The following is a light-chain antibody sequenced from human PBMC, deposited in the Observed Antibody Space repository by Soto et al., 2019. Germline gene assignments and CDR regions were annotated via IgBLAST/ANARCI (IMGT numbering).Light chain of an antibody. CDR2: GSS. CDR1: HSVPATY. Sequence: EIVLTQSPASLSLSPGERATLSCRASHSVPATYLAWYQQKPGQAPRVLIYGSSSRATGIPDRFSGSGSGTDFTLTITRLEPEDSALYFCQQCATSPWTFGQGTKVEIK. J-gene: IGKJ1*01. V-gene: IGKV3-20*01. CDR3: QQCATSPWT.